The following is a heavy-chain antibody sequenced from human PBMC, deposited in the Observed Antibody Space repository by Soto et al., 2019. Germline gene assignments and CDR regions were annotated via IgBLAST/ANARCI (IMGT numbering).Heavy chain of an antibody. CDR1: GFTFSNSA. CDR2: FSGSDDST. CDR3: AKESWKDSGSGSTYFDP. D-gene: IGHD3-10*01. J-gene: IGHJ5*02. V-gene: IGHV3-23*01. Sequence: EVQLLESGGDLVHPGGSLTLSCAASGFTFSNSAMGWVRQAPGKGLEWVSSFSGSDDSTYYADSVKGRFTIFKDNSKNTVFLQMNSLRVEDTAVYYCAKESWKDSGSGSTYFDPWGQGILVTVSS.